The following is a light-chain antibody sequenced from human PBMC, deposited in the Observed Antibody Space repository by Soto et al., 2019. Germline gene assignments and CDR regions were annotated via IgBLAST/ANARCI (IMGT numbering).Light chain of an antibody. Sequence: QSALTQPASVSGSPGQSITISCTGTSSDVGGYNYVSWYQQHPGKAPKVMIYEVSNRPSGVSNRFSGSKSGNTASLTISGLQVEDEADYYCSSYTSRSTVLFGGGTKLTV. CDR3: SSYTSRSTVL. CDR1: SSDVGGYNY. V-gene: IGLV2-14*01. J-gene: IGLJ2*01. CDR2: EVS.